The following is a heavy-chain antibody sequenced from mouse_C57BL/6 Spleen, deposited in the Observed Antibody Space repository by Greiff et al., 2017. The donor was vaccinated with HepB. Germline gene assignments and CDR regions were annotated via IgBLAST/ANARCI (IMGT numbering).Heavy chain of an antibody. CDR3: VRGGGSSPSFAY. CDR1: GFSFNTYA. CDR2: IRSKSNNYAT. D-gene: IGHD1-1*01. J-gene: IGHJ3*01. Sequence: EVKLVESGGGLVQPKGSLKLSCAASGFSFNTYAMNWVRQAPGKGLEWVARIRSKSNNYATYYADSVKDRFTISRDDSESMLYLQMNNLKTEDTAMYYCVRGGGSSPSFAYWGQGTLVTVSA. V-gene: IGHV10-1*01.